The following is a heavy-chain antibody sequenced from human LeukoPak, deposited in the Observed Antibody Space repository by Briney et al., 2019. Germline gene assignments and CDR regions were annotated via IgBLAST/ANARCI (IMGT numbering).Heavy chain of an antibody. CDR1: GGSISGYY. J-gene: IGHJ3*01. D-gene: IGHD3-22*01. CDR2: IYYSGST. CDR3: ARAARYYYDTIGAFDV. V-gene: IGHV4-59*01. Sequence: PSETLSLTCTVSGGSISGYYWSWIRQPPGKGLEWIGYIYYSGSTNYNPSLKSRVTISVDTSRNQFSLKLSSVTAADTAVYYCARAARYYYDTIGAFDVWGQGTMVTVSS.